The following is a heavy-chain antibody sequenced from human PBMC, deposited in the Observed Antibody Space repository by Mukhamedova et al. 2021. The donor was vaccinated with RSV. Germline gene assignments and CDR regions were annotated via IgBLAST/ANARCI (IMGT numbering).Heavy chain of an antibody. V-gene: IGHV3-43D*03. CDR3: AKDRTVVVPAATTSYYYYYMDV. D-gene: IGHD2-2*01. J-gene: IGHJ6*03. CDR2: ISWDGGST. Sequence: VSLISWDGGSTYYADSVKGRFTISRDNSKNSLYLQMNSLRAEDTALYYCAKDRTVVVPAATTSYYYYYMDVWGQVTTVTVSS.